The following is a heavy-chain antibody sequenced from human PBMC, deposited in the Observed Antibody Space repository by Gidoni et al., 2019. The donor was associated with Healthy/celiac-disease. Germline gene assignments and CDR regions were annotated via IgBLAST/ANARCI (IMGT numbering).Heavy chain of an antibody. CDR2: IWYDGSNK. J-gene: IGHJ3*02. CDR1: GFTFSSYG. CDR3: ARDSYNWNYFSNGAFDI. Sequence: QVQLVESGGGVVQPGRSLRLSCAASGFTFSSYGMHWVRQAPGKGLEWVAVIWYDGSNKYYADSVKGRFTISRDNSKNTLYLQMNSLRAEDTAVYYCARDSYNWNYFSNGAFDIWGQGTMVTVSS. V-gene: IGHV3-33*08. D-gene: IGHD1-7*01.